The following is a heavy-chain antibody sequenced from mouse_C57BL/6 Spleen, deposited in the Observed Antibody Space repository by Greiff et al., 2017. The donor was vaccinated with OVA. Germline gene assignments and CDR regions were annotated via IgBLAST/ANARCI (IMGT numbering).Heavy chain of an antibody. CDR3: ARVRGSIGSWFAY. J-gene: IGHJ3*01. V-gene: IGHV1-55*01. D-gene: IGHD1-1*01. CDR2: IYPGSGST. CDR1: GYTFTSYW. Sequence: QVQLQQPGAELVKPGASVKMSCKASGYTFTSYWITWVQQRPGQGLEWIGDIYPGSGSTNYNEKFKSKATLSVDTSSSTAYLQLSSLSSEYSSFYYCARVRGSIGSWFAYWGQGTLVTVSA.